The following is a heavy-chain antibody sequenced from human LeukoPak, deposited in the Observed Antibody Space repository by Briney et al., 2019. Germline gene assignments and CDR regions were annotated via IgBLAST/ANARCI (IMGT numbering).Heavy chain of an antibody. CDR1: GFTFSNYG. V-gene: IGHV3-30*01. CDR3: ARQCVGYFRS. J-gene: IGHJ5*02. D-gene: IGHD2/OR15-2a*01. Sequence: QPGRSLRLSCAASGFTFSNYGMHWVRQAPGKGLEWVALMSYDGSHQYYADSVKGRFTISRDNSNNTVFLQMNSLRTEDTAVYYCARQCVGYFRSWGQGTLVTVSS. CDR2: MSYDGSHQ.